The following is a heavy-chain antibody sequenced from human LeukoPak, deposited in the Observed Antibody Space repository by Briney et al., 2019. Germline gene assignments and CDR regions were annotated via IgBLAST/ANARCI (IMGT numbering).Heavy chain of an antibody. CDR3: AKDKERSLKLGPFDY. Sequence: GGSLRLSCAASGFTFDDYAMHWVRQAPGKGLEWVSLISWDGGSTYYADSVKGRFTISRDNSKNSLYLQMNSLRAEDTALYYRAKDKERSLKLGPFDYWGQGTLVTVSS. CDR1: GFTFDDYA. J-gene: IGHJ4*02. CDR2: ISWDGGST. D-gene: IGHD7-27*01. V-gene: IGHV3-43D*03.